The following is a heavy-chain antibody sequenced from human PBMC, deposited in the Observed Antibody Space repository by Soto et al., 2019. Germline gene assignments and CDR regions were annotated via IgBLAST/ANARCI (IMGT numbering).Heavy chain of an antibody. V-gene: IGHV3-23*01. CDR3: PKGWLQSAMVARYYYYGMDV. CDR2: ISGSGGST. J-gene: IGHJ6*02. D-gene: IGHD5-18*01. Sequence: EVQLLESGGGLVQPGGSLRLSCAASGFTFSSYAMSWVRQAPGKGLEWVSAISGSGGSTYYADSVKGRFTISGDNSKHTLYLQMNSLRAEDTAVYYCPKGWLQSAMVARYYYYGMDVWGQGTTVTVSS. CDR1: GFTFSSYA.